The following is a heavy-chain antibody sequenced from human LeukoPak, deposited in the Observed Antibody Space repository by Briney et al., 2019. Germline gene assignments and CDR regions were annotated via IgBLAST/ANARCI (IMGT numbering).Heavy chain of an antibody. Sequence: GGSLRLSCAASGFTFSSYGMHWVRQAPGKGLEWVAVISYDGSNKYYADSVKGGFTISRDNSKNTLYLQMNSLRAEDTAVYYCAKAGSKWQWLGVDNFDYWGRGTLVTVSS. J-gene: IGHJ4*02. CDR2: ISYDGSNK. CDR3: AKAGSKWQWLGVDNFDY. CDR1: GFTFSSYG. V-gene: IGHV3-30*18. D-gene: IGHD6-19*01.